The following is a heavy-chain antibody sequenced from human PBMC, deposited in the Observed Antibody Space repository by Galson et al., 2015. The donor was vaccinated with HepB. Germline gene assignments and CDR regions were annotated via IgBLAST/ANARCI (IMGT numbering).Heavy chain of an antibody. D-gene: IGHD3-10*01. CDR1: GFKFSTYA. V-gene: IGHV3-23*01. CDR3: AKVRGSQYNKGDWFDP. CDR2: ISGSGTNT. Sequence: SLRLSCAASGFKFSTYAMTWVRQAPGEGLEWVSSISGSGTNTYYADSVKGRFTISRGNSENTLYLQMNSLRAEDTAVYFCAKVRGSQYNKGDWFDPWGQGTLVTVSS. J-gene: IGHJ5*02.